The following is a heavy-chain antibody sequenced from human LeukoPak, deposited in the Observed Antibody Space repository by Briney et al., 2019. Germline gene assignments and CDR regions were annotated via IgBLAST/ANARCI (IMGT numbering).Heavy chain of an antibody. CDR3: AKDIGAAAGFGMDV. CDR1: GFTFDDYA. Sequence: SGGSLRLSCAASGFTFDDYAMHWVRQAPGKGLEWVSGISWNSGSIGYADSVKGRFTISRDNAKNSLYLQMNSLRAEDTALYYCAKDIGAAAGFGMDVWGQGTTVTVSS. CDR2: ISWNSGSI. J-gene: IGHJ6*02. V-gene: IGHV3-9*01. D-gene: IGHD6-13*01.